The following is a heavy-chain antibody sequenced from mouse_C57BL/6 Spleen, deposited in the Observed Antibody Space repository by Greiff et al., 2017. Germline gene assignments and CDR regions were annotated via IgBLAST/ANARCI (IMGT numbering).Heavy chain of an antibody. CDR3: ARDYCVSSFAWFAY. J-gene: IGHJ3*01. D-gene: IGHD1-1*01. V-gene: IGHV5-17*01. CDR2: ISSGSSTI. Sequence: EVTLMESGGGLVKPGGSLKLSCAASGFTFSDYGMHWVRQAPEKGLEWVAYISSGSSTIYYADTVKGRFTISRDNAKNTLFLQMTSLRSEDTAMYYCARDYCVSSFAWFAYWGQGTLVTVSA. CDR1: GFTFSDYG.